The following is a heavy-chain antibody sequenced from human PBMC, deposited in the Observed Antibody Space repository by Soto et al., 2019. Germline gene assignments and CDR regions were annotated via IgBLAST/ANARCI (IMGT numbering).Heavy chain of an antibody. CDR2: IYHSGST. CDR3: ARGPLRIAIFGVVPQATNYGMDV. D-gene: IGHD3-3*01. J-gene: IGHJ6*02. Sequence: SETLSLTCAVSGGSTSSGGYSWSWIRQPPGKGLEWIGFIYHSGSTYYNPSLKSRVTISVDKSKNQFSLKLSAVTAADTAVYYCARGPLRIAIFGVVPQATNYGMDVWGQGTTVTVSS. V-gene: IGHV4-30-2*01. CDR1: GGSTSSGGYS.